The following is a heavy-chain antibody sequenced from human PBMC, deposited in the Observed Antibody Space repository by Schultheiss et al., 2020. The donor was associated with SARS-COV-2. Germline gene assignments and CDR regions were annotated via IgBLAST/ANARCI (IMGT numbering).Heavy chain of an antibody. D-gene: IGHD3-10*01. CDR3: ARDQLITMVRGVISYYYYYGMDV. Sequence: SLKISCAASGFTFGDYAMHWVRQAPGKGLEWVSGISWNSGTIDYVDSVKGRFTISRDNAKNLLYLQMNSLRAEDTAVYYCARDQLITMVRGVISYYYYYGMDVWGQGTTVTVSS. CDR1: GFTFGDYA. J-gene: IGHJ6*02. V-gene: IGHV3-9*01. CDR2: ISWNSGTI.